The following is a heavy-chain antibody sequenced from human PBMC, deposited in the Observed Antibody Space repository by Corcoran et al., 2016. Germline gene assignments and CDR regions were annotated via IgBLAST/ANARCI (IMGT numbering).Heavy chain of an antibody. CDR2: IIPIFGTA. J-gene: IGHJ6*02. CDR1: GGTFSSYA. CDR3: ARVNTYYYDSSAGGMDV. Sequence: QVQLVQSGAEVKKPGSSVKVSCKASGGTFSSYAISWVRQAPGQGLEWMGGIIPIFGTANYAQKFQGRVTITADESTSTAYMELGSLRSEDTAVDYCARVNTYYYDSSAGGMDVWGQGTTVTVSS. V-gene: IGHV1-69*01. D-gene: IGHD3-22*01.